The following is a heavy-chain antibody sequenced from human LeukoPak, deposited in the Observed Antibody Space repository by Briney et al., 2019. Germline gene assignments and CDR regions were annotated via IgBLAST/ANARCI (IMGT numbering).Heavy chain of an antibody. J-gene: IGHJ6*03. D-gene: IGHD3-9*01. CDR3: ARGDILAYMDV. CDR1: GYSFTDYY. Sequence: ASVKVSCKASGYSFTDYYIHWVRQAPGQGLEWMGCINPHSGDTNYAQKFQGRVTMTRDTSISTAYMELSRLRSDDTAVYYCARGDILAYMDVWGKGTTVTVSS. V-gene: IGHV1-2*02. CDR2: INPHSGDT.